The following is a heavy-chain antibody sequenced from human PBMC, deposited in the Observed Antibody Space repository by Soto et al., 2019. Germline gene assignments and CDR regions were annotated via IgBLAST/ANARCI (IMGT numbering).Heavy chain of an antibody. Sequence: QVQLVESGGGVVQPGRSLRLSCAASGFTFSSYAMHWVRQAPGKGLEWVAVISYDGSNKYYADSVKGRFTISRDNSKNTLYLQMNSLRAEDTAVYYCARDWVNDFLDYWGQGTLVTVSS. V-gene: IGHV3-30-3*01. CDR3: ARDWVNDFLDY. J-gene: IGHJ4*02. CDR1: GFTFSSYA. D-gene: IGHD3-3*01. CDR2: ISYDGSNK.